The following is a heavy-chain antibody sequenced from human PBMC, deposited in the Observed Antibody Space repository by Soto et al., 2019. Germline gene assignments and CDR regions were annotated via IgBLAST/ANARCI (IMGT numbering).Heavy chain of an antibody. Sequence: EEQLVESGGGLVQLGGSLRLSCAASGFSVSEKHMSWVRQAPGEGLEGVSTIYSTYGRSRTGYADSVEGRFTITRDNSNNTLSLQMNTLRAKDTAVYYGERADRSAFEVWGQGAMVIVSS. CDR2: IYSTYGRSRT. CDR1: GFSVSEKH. CDR3: ERADRSAFEV. J-gene: IGHJ3*01. V-gene: IGHV3-66*01.